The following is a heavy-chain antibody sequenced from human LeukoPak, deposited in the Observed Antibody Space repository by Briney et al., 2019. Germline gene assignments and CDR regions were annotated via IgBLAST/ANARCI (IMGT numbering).Heavy chain of an antibody. V-gene: IGHV1-69*05. CDR3: ATDIQDPRDYYDSSGYTLDY. CDR1: GGTYSSYA. Sequence: ASVKVSCKASGGTYSSYAISWVRQAPGQGLEWMGRIIPIFGTANYAQKFQGRVTITTDESTSTAYMELSSLRSEDTAVYYCATDIQDPRDYYDSSGYTLDYWGQGTLVTVSS. J-gene: IGHJ4*02. CDR2: IIPIFGTA. D-gene: IGHD3-22*01.